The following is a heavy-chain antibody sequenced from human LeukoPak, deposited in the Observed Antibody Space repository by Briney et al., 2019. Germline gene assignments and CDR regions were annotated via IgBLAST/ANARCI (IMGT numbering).Heavy chain of an antibody. D-gene: IGHD6-13*01. J-gene: IGHJ4*02. CDR2: INPNSGDT. CDR3: ARGSLIAATGTGLSS. Sequence: GASVKASCKASGYTFTGYYIHWVRQAPGQGLEWMGWINPNSGDTRYAQNFQGRVTMTRDTSSSSAYMELNRLTSDDTAVYYCARGSLIAATGTGLSSWGQGTLVTVSS. V-gene: IGHV1-2*02. CDR1: GYTFTGYY.